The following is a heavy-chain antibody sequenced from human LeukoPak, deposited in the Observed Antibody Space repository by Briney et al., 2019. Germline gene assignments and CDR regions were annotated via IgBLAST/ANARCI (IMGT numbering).Heavy chain of an antibody. CDR3: AKDRVLGASYYYGMDV. CDR1: GYTFTSYY. J-gene: IGHJ6*02. CDR2: INPSGGTT. D-gene: IGHD3-16*01. V-gene: IGHV1-46*01. Sequence: ASVKVSCKASGYTFTSYYMHWVRQAPGQGLEWMGIINPSGGTTSYAQKFQGRVTMTRDTSTSTVYMELSSLRSEDTAVYYCAKDRVLGASYYYGMDVWGQGTTVTVPS.